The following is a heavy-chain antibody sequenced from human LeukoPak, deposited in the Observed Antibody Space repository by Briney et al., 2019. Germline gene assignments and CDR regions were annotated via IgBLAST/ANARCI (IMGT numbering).Heavy chain of an antibody. Sequence: AGSLRLSCAASGFTFSSYGMNWVRQAPGKGLEWFSYISSSSSYIYYADSVKGRFTISRDNAKNSLYLQLNSLRAEDTAVYYCARDRVTMIRGVTALDYWGQGTLVTASS. D-gene: IGHD3-10*01. V-gene: IGHV3-21*01. CDR3: ARDRVTMIRGVTALDY. CDR1: GFTFSSYG. CDR2: ISSSSSYI. J-gene: IGHJ4*02.